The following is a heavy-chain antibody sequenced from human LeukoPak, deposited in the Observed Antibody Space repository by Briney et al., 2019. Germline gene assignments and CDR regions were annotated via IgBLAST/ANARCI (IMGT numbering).Heavy chain of an antibody. V-gene: IGHV3-48*02. CDR1: GFSLSSHS. J-gene: IGHJ4*02. CDR3: ARSDCGGDCYLIDY. Sequence: GGSLRLSCAASGFSLSSHSMDWVRQAPGKGLEWVSYISTSSSKIYYADSVKGRFTISRDNAKNSLYLQMNSLRDEDTAVYYCARSDCGGDCYLIDYWGQGTLVTVSS. D-gene: IGHD2-21*02. CDR2: ISTSSSKI.